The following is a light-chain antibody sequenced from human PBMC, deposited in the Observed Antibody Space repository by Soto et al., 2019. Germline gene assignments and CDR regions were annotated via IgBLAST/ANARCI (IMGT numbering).Light chain of an antibody. V-gene: IGLV2-14*01. CDR3: NSYTGRSARYV. CDR1: SSDVGAYNY. J-gene: IGLJ1*01. CDR2: DVT. Sequence: QSVRTQPASVSGSPGQSITISCTGTSSDVGAYNYVSWYQQHPGKAPKLMIYDVTNRPSGVSDRFSGSKSGNTASLTISGLRAEDEADYYCNSYTGRSARYVFGTGTKVTVL.